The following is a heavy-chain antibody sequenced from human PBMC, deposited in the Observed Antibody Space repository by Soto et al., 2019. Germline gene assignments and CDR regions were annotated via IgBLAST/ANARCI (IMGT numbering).Heavy chain of an antibody. CDR2: IDGSGADT. D-gene: IGHD3-3*01. V-gene: IGHV3-23*01. J-gene: IGHJ4*02. CDR3: ARGDFWSGLDY. Sequence: PGGSLRLSCASSGFSGFTFSNYAMSWVRQAPGKGLEWVSGIDGSGADTYYADSVKGRFTISRDNSKNTLYLQMNSLRAEDTAVYYCARGDFWSGLDYWGQGSLVTVSS. CDR1: GFSGFTFSNYA.